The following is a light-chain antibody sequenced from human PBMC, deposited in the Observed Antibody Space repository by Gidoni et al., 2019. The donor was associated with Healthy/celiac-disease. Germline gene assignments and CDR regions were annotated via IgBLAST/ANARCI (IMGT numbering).Light chain of an antibody. CDR3: QQLNSLLT. CDR1: QGISSY. J-gene: IGKJ4*01. V-gene: IGKV1-9*01. CDR2: AAS. Sequence: DIQLTKSPSFLSASVGDRVTITCRASQGISSYLAWYQQKPEKAPKLLIYAASTLQRGVPSRFSGSGSGTEFTLTISSLQPEDFATYYCQQLNSLLTFGGGTKVEIK.